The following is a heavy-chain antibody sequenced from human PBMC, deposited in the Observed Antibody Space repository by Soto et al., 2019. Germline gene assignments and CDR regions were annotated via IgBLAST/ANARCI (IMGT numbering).Heavy chain of an antibody. CDR1: GYTFTSYA. CDR3: ARDRRIAAAGTKVGWRVWFAP. V-gene: IGHV1-3*01. J-gene: IGHJ5*02. D-gene: IGHD6-13*01. Sequence: QVQLVQSGAEVKKPGASVKVSCKASGYTFTSYAMHWVRQAPGQRLEWMGWINAGNGNTKYSQKFQGRVTITRDTSASTAYMELSSLRSEDTAVYYCARDRRIAAAGTKVGWRVWFAPWGQGTLVTVSS. CDR2: INAGNGNT.